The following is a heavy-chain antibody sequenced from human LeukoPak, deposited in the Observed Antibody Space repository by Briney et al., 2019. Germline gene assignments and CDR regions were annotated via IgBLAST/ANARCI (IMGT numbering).Heavy chain of an antibody. CDR2: IYGGGTT. D-gene: IGHD4-17*01. Sequence: GGSLRLSCAASGFTVSTNYMSWVRQAPGKRLEWVSIIYGGGTTYYTDSVKGRFTISRDNSKNTLYLQMNSLRAEDTAVYYCARADSVTRFDYWGQGTLVTVSS. CDR1: GFTVSTNY. J-gene: IGHJ4*02. V-gene: IGHV3-53*01. CDR3: ARADSVTRFDY.